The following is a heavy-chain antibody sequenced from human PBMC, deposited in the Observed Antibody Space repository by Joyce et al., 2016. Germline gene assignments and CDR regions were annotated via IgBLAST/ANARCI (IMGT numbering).Heavy chain of an antibody. J-gene: IGHJ4*02. Sequence: VQLQQWGAGLLTPSETLSLSCGVDDGSFYGFSWTWIRQPPGKGLEWIGEGTQGGSTYYNPPRRGRVTVSVESSKSQFSLTLSSVTAADTAIYYCARTYYAGSESYIDWGQGTLVTVSS. CDR1: DGSFYGFS. CDR3: ARTYYAGSESYID. V-gene: IGHV4-34*01. D-gene: IGHD3-10*01. CDR2: GTQGGST.